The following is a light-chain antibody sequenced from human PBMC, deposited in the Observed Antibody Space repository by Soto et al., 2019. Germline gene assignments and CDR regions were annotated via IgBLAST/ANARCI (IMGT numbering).Light chain of an antibody. J-gene: IGLJ1*01. Sequence: QCALAQPPSASGSPGQSVTISCTGTSSDVGGYNYVSWYQQHPGKAPKVIIYEGSKRPSGVPDRFSGSKSGSTASLTVSGLQAEDEADYYCSSYAVTNIFVFGTGTKV. V-gene: IGLV2-8*01. CDR1: SSDVGGYNY. CDR3: SSYAVTNIFV. CDR2: EGS.